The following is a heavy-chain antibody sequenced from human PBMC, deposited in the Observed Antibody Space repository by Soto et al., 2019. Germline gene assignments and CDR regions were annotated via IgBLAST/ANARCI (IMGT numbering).Heavy chain of an antibody. V-gene: IGHV4-39*02. CDR1: GGSISSGSYY. CDR3: ARDRGYSGYGFDY. Sequence: SETLSLTCTVSGGSISSGSYYWGWIRQPPGKGLEWIGSIYYSGSTYYNPSLKSRVTISVDTSKNQFSLKLSSVTAADTAVYYCARDRGYSGYGFDYWGQGTLVTVSS. J-gene: IGHJ4*02. CDR2: IYYSGST. D-gene: IGHD5-12*01.